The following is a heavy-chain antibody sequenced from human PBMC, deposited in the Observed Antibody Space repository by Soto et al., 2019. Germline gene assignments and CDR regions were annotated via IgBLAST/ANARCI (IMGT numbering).Heavy chain of an antibody. D-gene: IGHD3-10*01. CDR1: GYTFTSYG. J-gene: IGHJ4*02. CDR2: ISNHNGGT. Sequence: QVQLVQSGAEVKKPGASVKVSCKATGYTFTSYGISWVRQAPGQGLEWMGWISNHNGGTNYAPKLQDRVTLTTDISPSTAYMEMRSLTSDDTAVYYCARDISYGSGTSYGYWGQGTLVTVSS. V-gene: IGHV1-18*01. CDR3: ARDISYGSGTSYGY.